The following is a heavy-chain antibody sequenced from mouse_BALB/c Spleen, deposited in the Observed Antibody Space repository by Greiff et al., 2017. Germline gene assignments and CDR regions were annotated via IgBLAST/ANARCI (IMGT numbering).Heavy chain of an antibody. CDR2: INSNGGST. CDR3: ARRGYDGGWYFDV. Sequence: EVMLVESGGGLVKLGGSLKLSCAASGFTFSSYYMSWVRQTPEKRLELVAAINSNGGSTYYPDTVKGRFTISRDNAKNTLYLQMSSLKSEDTALYYCARRGYDGGWYFDVWGAGTTVTVSS. V-gene: IGHV5-6-2*01. CDR1: GFTFSSYY. D-gene: IGHD2-14*01. J-gene: IGHJ1*01.